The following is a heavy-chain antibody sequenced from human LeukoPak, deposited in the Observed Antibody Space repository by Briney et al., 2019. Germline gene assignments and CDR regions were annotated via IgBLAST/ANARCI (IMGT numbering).Heavy chain of an antibody. CDR2: IRDKPDGGTT. CDR1: GFTFSSYA. V-gene: IGHV3-15*01. Sequence: GGSLRLSWAASGFTFSSYAMSWVRQAPGKGLEWVGLIRDKPDGGTTDYAAPVKGRFTISRDDSKSMLYLQMNSLKTEDTAVYYCTTDNAPGMDVWGQGTTVTVSS. CDR3: TTDNAPGMDV. J-gene: IGHJ6*02. D-gene: IGHD2-2*01.